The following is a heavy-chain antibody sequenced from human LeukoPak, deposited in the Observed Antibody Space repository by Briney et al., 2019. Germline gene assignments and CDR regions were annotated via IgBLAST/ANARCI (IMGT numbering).Heavy chain of an antibody. Sequence: PSETLSLTCAVYGGSFSGYYWSWIRQPPGKGLEWIGEINHSGSTNYNPSLKSRVTISVDTSKNQFSLKLSSVTAADTAVYYCARAPFGYCSGGSCHITFYYYYMDVWGKGTTVTVSS. CDR2: INHSGST. J-gene: IGHJ6*03. CDR1: GGSFSGYY. V-gene: IGHV4-34*01. CDR3: ARAPFGYCSGGSCHITFYYYYMDV. D-gene: IGHD2-15*01.